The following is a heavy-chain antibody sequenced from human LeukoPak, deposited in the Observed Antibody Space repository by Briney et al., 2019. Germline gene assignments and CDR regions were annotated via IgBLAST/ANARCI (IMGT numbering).Heavy chain of an antibody. V-gene: IGHV4-38-2*02. Sequence: SETLSLTCAVSGYSISSGYYWGWIRQPPGKGLEWIGSIYHSGSTYYNPSLKSRVTTSVDTSKNQFSLKLSSVTAADTAVYYCARDHRYCSSTSCYQATYNWFDPWGQGTLVTVSS. J-gene: IGHJ5*02. D-gene: IGHD2-2*01. CDR1: GYSISSGYY. CDR2: IYHSGST. CDR3: ARDHRYCSSTSCYQATYNWFDP.